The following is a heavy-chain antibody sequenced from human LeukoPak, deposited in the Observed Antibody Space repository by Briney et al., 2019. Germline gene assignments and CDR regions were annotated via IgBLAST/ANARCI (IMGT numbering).Heavy chain of an antibody. V-gene: IGHV1-2*02. CDR2: INPNSGGT. Sequence: ASVKVSCKASGYTFTGYYMHWVRQAPGQGLEWMGWINPNSGGTNYAQKFQGRVTMTRDTSISTVYMELSRLRSDDTAVYYCARSYYDILTGYWIGYYYYYGMDVWGQGTTVTVSS. D-gene: IGHD3-9*01. CDR1: GYTFTGYY. J-gene: IGHJ6*02. CDR3: ARSYYDILTGYWIGYYYYYGMDV.